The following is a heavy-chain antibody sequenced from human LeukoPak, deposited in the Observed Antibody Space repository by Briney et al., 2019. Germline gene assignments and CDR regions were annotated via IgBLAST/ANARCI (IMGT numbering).Heavy chain of an antibody. V-gene: IGHV3-30*02. CDR3: AKDKYSGSYLVY. CDR1: GFTFSSYG. D-gene: IGHD1-26*01. J-gene: IGHJ4*02. CDR2: IRYDGSNK. Sequence: PWGTLRLSCSASGFTFSSYGMHWVRQAPGKGLEWVAFIRYDGSNKYYADSVKGRFTISRDNSKNTLYLQMNSLRAEDTAVYYCAKDKYSGSYLVYWGQGTLVTVSS.